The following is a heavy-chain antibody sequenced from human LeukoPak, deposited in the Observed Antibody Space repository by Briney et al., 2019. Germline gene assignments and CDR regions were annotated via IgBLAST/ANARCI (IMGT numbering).Heavy chain of an antibody. CDR1: GFIFDNYA. V-gene: IGHV3-23*01. CDR2: ISGSAERM. Sequence: GGSLRLSCVASGFIFDNYAMAWVRQAPGKGLEWVSGISGSAERMYYADSVRGRFTISRDNSKNTLFLQLNSLRADDTAVYFFAKRDYPSPTDFYPLFDYWGQGALVTVSS. D-gene: IGHD3/OR15-3a*01. J-gene: IGHJ4*02. CDR3: AKRDYPSPTDFYPLFDY.